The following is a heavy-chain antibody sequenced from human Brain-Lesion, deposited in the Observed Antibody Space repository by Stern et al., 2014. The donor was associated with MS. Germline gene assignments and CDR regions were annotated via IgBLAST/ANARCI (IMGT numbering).Heavy chain of an antibody. J-gene: IGHJ6*02. CDR1: GFSLSSYW. Sequence: EVQLVESGGGLVQPGGSLRLSCAGSGFSLSSYWMSWVRQAPGKGPELVATIKQDGSERYYVDPVKGRFTISRDNSKNSVFLQMNSLRVDDTSVYYCARDCGSGSCYQTQYYYGVDVWGQGTTVIVSS. V-gene: IGHV3-7*01. CDR3: ARDCGSGSCYQTQYYYGVDV. D-gene: IGHD2-15*01. CDR2: IKQDGSER.